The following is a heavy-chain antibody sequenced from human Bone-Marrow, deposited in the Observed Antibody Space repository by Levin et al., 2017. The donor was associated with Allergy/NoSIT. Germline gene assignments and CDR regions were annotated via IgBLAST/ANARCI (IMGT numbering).Heavy chain of an antibody. CDR2: ITSTSKYI. J-gene: IGHJ6*02. D-gene: IGHD6-13*01. Sequence: GESLKISCATSGFPFSTYGMAWVRQAPGKGLEWVASITSTSKYIHYADSVKGRFTISRDNGNNPLSLQMNRLRGEDTAVYYCARAAGAAGRGGMDVWGQGTTVTVSS. CDR3: ARAAGAAGRGGMDV. CDR1: GFPFSTYG. V-gene: IGHV3-21*01.